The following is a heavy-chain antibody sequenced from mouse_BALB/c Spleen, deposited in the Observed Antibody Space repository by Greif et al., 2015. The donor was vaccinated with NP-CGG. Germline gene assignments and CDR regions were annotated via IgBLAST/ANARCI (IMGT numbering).Heavy chain of an antibody. V-gene: IGHV1S137*01. CDR3: ARLGNYGNPYYYAMDY. J-gene: IGHJ4*01. CDR2: ISTYNGNT. Sequence: QVQLQQSGRDVVRGGASVQISCKGSGCTFTDYAMHGVTQSDTESLEWIGVISTYNGNTNYNQKFKGKATMTVDKSSSTAYMELARLTSEDSAIYYCARLGNYGNPYYYAMDYWGQGTSVTVSS. D-gene: IGHD2-1*01. CDR1: GCTFTDYA.